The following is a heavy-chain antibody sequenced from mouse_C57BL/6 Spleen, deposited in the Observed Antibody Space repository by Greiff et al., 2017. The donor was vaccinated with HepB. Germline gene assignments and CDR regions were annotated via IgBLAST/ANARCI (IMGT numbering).Heavy chain of an antibody. Sequence: QVQLQQPGAELVMPGASVKLSCKASGYTFTSYWMHWVKQRPGQGLEWIGEIDPSDSYTNYNQKFKGKSTLTVDKSSSTAYMQLSSLTSEDSAVYYCARYDYGSFFDYWGQGTTLTVSS. CDR3: ARYDYGSFFDY. D-gene: IGHD1-1*01. CDR2: IDPSDSYT. J-gene: IGHJ2*01. V-gene: IGHV1-69*01. CDR1: GYTFTSYW.